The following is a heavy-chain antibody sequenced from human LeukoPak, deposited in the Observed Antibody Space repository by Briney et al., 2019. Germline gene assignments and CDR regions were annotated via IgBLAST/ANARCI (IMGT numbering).Heavy chain of an antibody. Sequence: GGSLRLSCAASGFTFSHYAMHWVRQAPGKGLEWVAVISYDGSNKYNADSMKGRLTISRDNAKNSLYLQMNSLRAEDTAVYYCAELGITMIGGVWGKGTTVTISS. CDR1: GFTFSHYA. J-gene: IGHJ6*04. D-gene: IGHD3-10*02. V-gene: IGHV3-30*04. CDR3: AELGITMIGGV. CDR2: ISYDGSNK.